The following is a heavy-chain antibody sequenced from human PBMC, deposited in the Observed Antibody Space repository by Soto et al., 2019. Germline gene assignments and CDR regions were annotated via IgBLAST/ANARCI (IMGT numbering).Heavy chain of an antibody. CDR2: ISWKSGST. D-gene: IGHD1-1*01. CDR3: ARDTDSDTWNDPFDY. Sequence: DVQLVESGGGLVQPGRSLRLSCAASGFIFDDFAMHWVRQAPGKGLEWVSGISWKSGSTDYAASVKGRFIISRDNARNSLYLQMNSLRPEDTALYYCARDTDSDTWNDPFDYWGQGALVIVS. V-gene: IGHV3-9*01. CDR1: GFIFDDFA. J-gene: IGHJ4*02.